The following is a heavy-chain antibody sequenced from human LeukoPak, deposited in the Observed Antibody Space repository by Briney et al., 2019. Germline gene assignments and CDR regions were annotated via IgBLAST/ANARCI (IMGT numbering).Heavy chain of an antibody. CDR2: ISPHNGKT. V-gene: IGHV1-18*04. CDR3: ARESPPLTTVITKYYQYFMDV. Sequence: GASVKVSCKASGYIFISHGISWVRQAPGQGLEWMGWISPHNGKTEYAQKFQGRVSVTRDRSTSTVYMELRSLRSDDTAVYYCARESPPLTTVITKYYQYFMDVWGKGTTVTVSS. J-gene: IGHJ6*03. CDR1: GYIFISHG. D-gene: IGHD4-23*01.